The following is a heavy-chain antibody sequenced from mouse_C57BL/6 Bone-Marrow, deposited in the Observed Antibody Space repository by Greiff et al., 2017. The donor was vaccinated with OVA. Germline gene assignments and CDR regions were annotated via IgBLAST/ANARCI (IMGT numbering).Heavy chain of an antibody. D-gene: IGHD1-1*01. V-gene: IGHV1-61*01. CDR1: GYTFTSYW. CDR3: ARGVGSSWYFDV. CDR2: IYPSDSET. J-gene: IGHJ1*03. Sequence: QVQLQQPGAELVRPGSSVKLSCKASGYTFTSYWMDWVKQRPGQGLEWIGNIYPSDSETHYNQKFKDKATLTVDKSSSTAYMQLSSLTSEDSAVYYCARGVGSSWYFDVWGTGTTVTVSS.